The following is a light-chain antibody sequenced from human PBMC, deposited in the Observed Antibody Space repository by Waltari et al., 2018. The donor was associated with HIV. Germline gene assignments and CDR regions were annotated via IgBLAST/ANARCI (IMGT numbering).Light chain of an antibody. CDR1: KIGSKS. CDR2: DDS. V-gene: IGLV3-21*04. J-gene: IGLJ2*01. CDR3: HVWDSRSVI. Sequence: SYVLTQPPSVSVAPGKTARITCGGNKIGSKSVHWYQQKPGKAPVLVMYDDSDRPSGIPVRFSGSNSGNTATLTISRVEAGDEADFYCHVWDSRSVIFGGGTKLTVL.